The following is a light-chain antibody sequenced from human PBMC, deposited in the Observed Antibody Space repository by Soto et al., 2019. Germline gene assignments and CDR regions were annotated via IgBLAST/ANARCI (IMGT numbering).Light chain of an antibody. CDR1: TGDVANYNF. Sequence: QSVLTQPASVSGSPGQSVTISCSGTTGDVANYNFVSWYQQHPGKAPRLMIYETSNRPSWASYRFSGSNSGSTASLTISGRQPEDDEDYYFCLLAGNSPFVFGTGTKVTVL. CDR2: ETS. J-gene: IGLJ1*01. V-gene: IGLV2-23*01. CDR3: CLLAGNSPFV.